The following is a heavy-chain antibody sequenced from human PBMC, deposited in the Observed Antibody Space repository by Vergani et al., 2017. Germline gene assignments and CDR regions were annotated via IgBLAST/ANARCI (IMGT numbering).Heavy chain of an antibody. J-gene: IGHJ4*02. V-gene: IGHV2-70*04. CDR1: GFSLSTGGMR. Sequence: QVTLKESGPALVKPTQTLTLTCTFSGFSLSTGGMRVSWIRQPPGKALEWLARIDWDDDKFYSTSLKTRLTISKDTSKNQVVLTMSNMDPVDTATYYCARGVGYYDSSGYLDYFDSWGQGTLVTVSS. CDR2: IDWDDDK. CDR3: ARGVGYYDSSGYLDYFDS. D-gene: IGHD3-22*01.